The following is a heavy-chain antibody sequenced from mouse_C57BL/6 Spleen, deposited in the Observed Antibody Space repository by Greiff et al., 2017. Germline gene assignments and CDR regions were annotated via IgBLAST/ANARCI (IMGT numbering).Heavy chain of an antibody. D-gene: IGHD1-1*02. CDR1: GYAFTNYL. J-gene: IGHJ3*01. Sequence: QVQLQQSGAELVRPGTSVKVSCKASGYAFTNYLIEWVKQRPGQGLEWIGVINPGSGGTNYNEKFKGTATLTADKSSSTAYMQLSSLTSEDSAVYFCARGGVLSWFAYWGQGTLVTVSA. V-gene: IGHV1-54*01. CDR2: INPGSGGT. CDR3: ARGGVLSWFAY.